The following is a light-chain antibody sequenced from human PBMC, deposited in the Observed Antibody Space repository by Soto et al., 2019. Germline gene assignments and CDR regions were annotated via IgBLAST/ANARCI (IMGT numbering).Light chain of an antibody. CDR1: QSVSSN. CDR3: QQYNNWTPLT. CDR2: AAS. V-gene: IGKV3-15*01. J-gene: IGKJ4*01. Sequence: EIVMTQSPATLSVSPGEGATLSCRASQSVSSNLAWYQQKPGQAPRLLIYAASTRATGIPARFRGSGSGTEFTLTISSLQSEALAVYYCQQYNNWTPLTFGGGTKVEIK.